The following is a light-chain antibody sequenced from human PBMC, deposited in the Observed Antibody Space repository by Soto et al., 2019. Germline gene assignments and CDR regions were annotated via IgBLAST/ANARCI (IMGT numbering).Light chain of an antibody. J-gene: IGKJ4*01. V-gene: IGKV3-11*01. CDR1: QSVSSD. Sequence: EIVLTQSPATLSLSPWERATLSCRASQSVSSDLAWYQQKPGQAPRLLIYDASNRATGIPARFSGSGSGTDFTLTISSLEPEDFAVYYCQQRRNWLTFGGGTKVEIK. CDR2: DAS. CDR3: QQRRNWLT.